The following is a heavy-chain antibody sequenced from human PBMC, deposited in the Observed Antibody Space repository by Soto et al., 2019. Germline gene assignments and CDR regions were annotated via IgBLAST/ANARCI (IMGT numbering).Heavy chain of an antibody. Sequence: EVQLVESGGGLVQPGGSLRLSCAASGFTFSSYWMSWDRQAPGKGLEWVANIKQDGSEKYYVDSVKGRFTISRDNAKNSLYLQMNSLRAEDTAVYYCASYGVWFGEISYFQHWGQGTLVTVSS. CDR1: GFTFSSYW. J-gene: IGHJ1*01. CDR2: IKQDGSEK. V-gene: IGHV3-7*01. CDR3: ASYGVWFGEISYFQH. D-gene: IGHD3-10*01.